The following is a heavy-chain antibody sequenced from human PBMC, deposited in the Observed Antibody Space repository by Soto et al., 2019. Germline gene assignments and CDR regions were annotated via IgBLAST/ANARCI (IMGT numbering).Heavy chain of an antibody. Sequence: QVQLVQSGAEVKKPGSSVKVSCKASGGTFSSYAISWVRQAPGQGLEWMGGIIPIFGTANYAQQFQGRVTITADESTSTAYMELSSLRSEDTAVYYCAIGGITIFGVDYYYYYGMDVWGQGTTVTVSS. V-gene: IGHV1-69*01. D-gene: IGHD3-3*01. J-gene: IGHJ6*02. CDR1: GGTFSSYA. CDR2: IIPIFGTA. CDR3: AIGGITIFGVDYYYYYGMDV.